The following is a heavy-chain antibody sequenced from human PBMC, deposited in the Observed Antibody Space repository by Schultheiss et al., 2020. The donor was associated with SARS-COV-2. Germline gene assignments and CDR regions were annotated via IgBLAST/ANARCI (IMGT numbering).Heavy chain of an antibody. CDR2: ISSSSSYI. D-gene: IGHD2-21*02. Sequence: GGSLRLSCAASGFTVSSNYISWVRQAPGKGLEWVSSISSSSSYIYYADSVKGRFTISRDNAKNSLYLQMNSLRAEDTAVYYCARAGQPLLSSFISSGLSGMDVWGQGTTVTVSS. CDR3: ARAGQPLLSSFISSGLSGMDV. V-gene: IGHV3-21*01. CDR1: GFTVSSNY. J-gene: IGHJ6*02.